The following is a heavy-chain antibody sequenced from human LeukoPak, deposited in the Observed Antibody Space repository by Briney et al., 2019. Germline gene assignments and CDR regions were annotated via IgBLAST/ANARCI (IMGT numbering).Heavy chain of an antibody. V-gene: IGHV4-4*07. Sequence: SETLSLTCTVSGDSISSYYWSWMRQPAPKALEWISRIYTSGSTNYNPCLKSRVTISVDTSKNQFSLKLSSVTAADTAVYYCARASGYSYCIHFDYWGQGTLVTVSS. CDR2: IYTSGST. CDR1: GDSISSYY. J-gene: IGHJ4*02. D-gene: IGHD5-18*01. CDR3: ARASGYSYCIHFDY.